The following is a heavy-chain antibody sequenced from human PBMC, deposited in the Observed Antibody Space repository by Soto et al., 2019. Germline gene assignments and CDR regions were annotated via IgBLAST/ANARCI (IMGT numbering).Heavy chain of an antibody. CDR1: GYSFTSYL. CDR2: IYPGDSDT. D-gene: IGHD2-15*01. V-gene: IGHV5-51*01. J-gene: IGHJ4*02. CDR3: ARSLGYSSGGSCYELPHFDY. Sequence: PGESLKISCKGSGYSFTSYLIVWVRPLHGKGLEWMGIIYPGDSDTRYSPSFQGQVTISADKSISTAYLQWSSLKASDTAMYYCARSLGYSSGGSCYELPHFDYWGQGTLVTVSS.